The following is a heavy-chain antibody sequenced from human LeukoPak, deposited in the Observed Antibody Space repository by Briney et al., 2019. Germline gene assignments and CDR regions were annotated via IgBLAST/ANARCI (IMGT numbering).Heavy chain of an antibody. CDR3: ATQASYCGGDCPFDY. CDR1: GYSFTSYW. V-gene: IGHV5-51*01. J-gene: IGHJ4*02. CDR2: IYPGDSDT. Sequence: GESLKISCKGSGYSFTSYWIGWVRQMPGKGLEWMGIIYPGDSDTRYSPSFQGQVTISADKSISTAYLQWSSLKASDTAMYYCATQASYCGGDCPFDYWGQGTLVTVSS. D-gene: IGHD2-21*02.